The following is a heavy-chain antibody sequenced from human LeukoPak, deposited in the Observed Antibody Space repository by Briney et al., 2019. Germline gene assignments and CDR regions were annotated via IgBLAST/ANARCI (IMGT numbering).Heavy chain of an antibody. J-gene: IGHJ1*01. V-gene: IGHV4-39*07. CDR3: AQKAPFSPAYSQQ. D-gene: IGHD2/OR15-2a*01. CDR1: GGSISSSSYY. Sequence: PSETLSLTCTVSGGSISSSSYYWGWIRQPPGKGLEWIGSIFYSGSTYYNPSLKSRVTISVDRSKNQFSLKLTSVTAADTAMYYCAQKAPFSPAYSQQWGQGTLVTVSP. CDR2: IFYSGST.